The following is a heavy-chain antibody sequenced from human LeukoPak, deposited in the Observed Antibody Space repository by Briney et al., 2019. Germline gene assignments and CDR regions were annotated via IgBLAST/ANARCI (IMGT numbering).Heavy chain of an antibody. CDR1: GFTFSSYE. CDR2: ISSSGSTI. D-gene: IGHD4-17*01. J-gene: IGHJ4*02. Sequence: GGSLRLSCAASGFTFSSYEMNWVRQAPGKGLEWVSYISSSGSTIYYADSVKGRFTISRDNSKNSLYLQMNSLRAEDTALYYCAKDDDYGIDFWGQGTLVTVSS. V-gene: IGHV3-48*03. CDR3: AKDDDYGIDF.